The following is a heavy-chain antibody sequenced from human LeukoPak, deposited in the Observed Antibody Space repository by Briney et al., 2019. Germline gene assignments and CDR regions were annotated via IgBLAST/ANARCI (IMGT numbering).Heavy chain of an antibody. CDR3: GRENFASETYYCDY. CDR1: GYIFTSYG. J-gene: IGHJ4*02. Sequence: ASVKVSCKASGYIFTSYGVTWVRQAPGQGLEWMGWISAYNGNTKYEEKVQDRVTMTTDTSTNTVYMELRSLRSDDSAVYYCGRENFASETYYCDYWGQGTQVTVSS. D-gene: IGHD3-10*01. V-gene: IGHV1-18*01. CDR2: ISAYNGNT.